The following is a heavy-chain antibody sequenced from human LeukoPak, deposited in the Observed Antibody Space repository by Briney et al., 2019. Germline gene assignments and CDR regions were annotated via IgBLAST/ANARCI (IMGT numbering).Heavy chain of an antibody. V-gene: IGHV4-39*01. J-gene: IGHJ5*02. CDR1: GDSVTSSSYC. CDR2: IYYSGSN. Sequence: SETLSLTCTVAGDSVTSSSYCWGWIRQPPGKGLEWIGCIYYSGSNYYNSSLNSRVTISVDTSKNEFSLRLKSVTATDTALYYCVRHRSGQAWLDPWGQGTLVTVSS. D-gene: IGHD1-26*01. CDR3: VRHRSGQAWLDP.